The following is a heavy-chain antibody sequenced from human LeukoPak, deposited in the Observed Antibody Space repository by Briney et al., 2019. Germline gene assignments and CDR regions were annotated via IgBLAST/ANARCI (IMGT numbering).Heavy chain of an antibody. CDR3: ARGDVVVVAATYYYYYGMDV. CDR1: GGSISSYY. V-gene: IGHV4-4*07. CDR2: IYTSGST. J-gene: IGHJ6*02. D-gene: IGHD2-15*01. Sequence: SETLSLTCTVSGGSISSYYWSWIRQPAGKGLEWIGRIYTSGSTNYNPSLKSRVTMSVDTSKNQFSLKLSSVTAADTAVYYCARGDVVVVAATYYYYYGMDVWGQGTTVTVSS.